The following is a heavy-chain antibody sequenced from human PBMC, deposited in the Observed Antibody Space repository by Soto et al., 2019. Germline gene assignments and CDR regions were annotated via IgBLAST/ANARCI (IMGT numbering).Heavy chain of an antibody. CDR1: GFTFSSYA. V-gene: IGHV3-30-3*01. Sequence: QVQLVESGGGVVQPGRSLRLSCAASGFTFSSYAMHWVRQAPGKGLEWVAVISYDGSNKYYADSVKGRFTISRDNYKSTLDLQSNSVRDEDTAVYYCARDLLGTDCYYGMDVWGQGTTVTVSS. J-gene: IGHJ6*02. CDR3: ARDLLGTDCYYGMDV. D-gene: IGHD1-1*01. CDR2: ISYDGSNK.